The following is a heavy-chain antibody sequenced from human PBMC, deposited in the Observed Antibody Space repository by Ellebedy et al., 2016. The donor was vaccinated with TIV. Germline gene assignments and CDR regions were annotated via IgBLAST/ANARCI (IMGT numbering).Heavy chain of an antibody. Sequence: ETLSLXXAASGFTFSSYAMSWVRQAPGKGLEWLSTISDSTYTTYYADSVRGRFTISRDNSKNTPYLHMSSLRVEDTAVYYCAKGALWFGEIDAYDVWGQGTMVTVSS. D-gene: IGHD3-10*01. V-gene: IGHV3-23*01. CDR3: AKGALWFGEIDAYDV. CDR1: GFTFSSYA. J-gene: IGHJ3*01. CDR2: ISDSTYTT.